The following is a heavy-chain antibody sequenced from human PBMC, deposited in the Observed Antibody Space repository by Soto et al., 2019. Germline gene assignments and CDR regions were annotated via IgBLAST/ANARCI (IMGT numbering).Heavy chain of an antibody. CDR3: ASGIYSSGWYWYFDY. Sequence: SVKVSCKASGGTFSSYAISWVRQAPGQGLEWMGGIIPIFGTANYAQKFQGRVTITADESTSTAYMELSSLRSEDTAVYYCASGIYSSGWYWYFDYWGQGNLVTFSS. CDR1: GGTFSSYA. D-gene: IGHD6-19*01. J-gene: IGHJ4*02. CDR2: IIPIFGTA. V-gene: IGHV1-69*13.